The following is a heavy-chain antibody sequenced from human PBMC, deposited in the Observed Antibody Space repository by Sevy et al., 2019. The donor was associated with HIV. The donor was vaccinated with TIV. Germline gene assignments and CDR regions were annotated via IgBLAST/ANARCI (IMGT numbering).Heavy chain of an antibody. D-gene: IGHD3-10*01. V-gene: IGHV3-30*02. J-gene: IGHJ3*01. CDR1: GFTFSNFG. CDR2: IRYDGSTK. CDR3: ANGLGMVQGALLGDDL. Sequence: GGSLRLSCAASGFTFSNFGMHWVRQAPGKGPEWVTFIRYDGSTKYYVDSVKGRLIISRDNSKNTLYLQMNSLRPDDTAVYVCANGLGMVQGALLGDDLWGQGTMVTVSS.